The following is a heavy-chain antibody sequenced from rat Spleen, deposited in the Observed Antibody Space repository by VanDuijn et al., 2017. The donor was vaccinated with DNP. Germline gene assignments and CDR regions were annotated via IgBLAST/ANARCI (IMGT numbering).Heavy chain of an antibody. CDR2: ISPSGGNT. Sequence: EVQLVESGGGLVQPGGSLKLSCAASGFTFRNYGIHWIRQAPTKGLEWVASISPSGGNTYYRDSVKGRFTISRDNAKSTLYLQMDSLRSEDTATYFCATHDWQGWGQGVMVTVSS. CDR1: GFTFRNYG. J-gene: IGHJ2*01. V-gene: IGHV5-19*01. D-gene: IGHD1-7*01. CDR3: ATHDWQG.